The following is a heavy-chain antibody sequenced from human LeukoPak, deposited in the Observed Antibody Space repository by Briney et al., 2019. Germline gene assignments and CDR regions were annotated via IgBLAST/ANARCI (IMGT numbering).Heavy chain of an antibody. CDR1: VYTFTGYY. J-gene: IGHJ4*02. V-gene: IGHV1-2*02. Sequence: ASVNVSCRSSVYTFTGYYIHWVRQAPGQGLEWMGWINPNSGGTISAQKFHGRVTLTSDTSITTVYMDLSTLTSDDTAVYYCARRAEQAPYYFDFWGQGTLVTVSS. D-gene: IGHD1/OR15-1a*01. CDR2: INPNSGGT. CDR3: ARRAEQAPYYFDF.